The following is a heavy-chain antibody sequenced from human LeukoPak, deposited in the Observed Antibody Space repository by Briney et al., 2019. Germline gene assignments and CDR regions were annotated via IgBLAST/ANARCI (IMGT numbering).Heavy chain of an antibody. CDR3: ATSTMVRGVIYYFDY. CDR2: FDPEDGET. J-gene: IGHJ4*02. Sequence: ASVKVSCKVSGYTLTELSMHWVRQAPGKGLEWMGGFDPEDGETIYAQKSQGRVTMTEDTSTDTAYMELSSLRSEDTAVYYCATSTMVRGVIYYFDYWGQGTLVTVSS. V-gene: IGHV1-24*01. D-gene: IGHD3-10*01. CDR1: GYTLTELS.